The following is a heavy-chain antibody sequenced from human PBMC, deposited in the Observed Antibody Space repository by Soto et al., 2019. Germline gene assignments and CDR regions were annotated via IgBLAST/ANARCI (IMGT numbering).Heavy chain of an antibody. V-gene: IGHV1-69*08. J-gene: IGHJ6*02. CDR2: IIPILGIA. CDR1: GGTFSSYT. D-gene: IGHD3-10*01. Sequence: QVQLVQSGAEVKKPGSSVKVSCTASGGTFSSYTISWVRQAPGQGLEWMGRIIPILGIANYAQKFQGRVTITADKSTSTAYMELSSLRSEDTAVYYCAREGGSGSYYYGMDVWGQGTTVTVSS. CDR3: AREGGSGSYYYGMDV.